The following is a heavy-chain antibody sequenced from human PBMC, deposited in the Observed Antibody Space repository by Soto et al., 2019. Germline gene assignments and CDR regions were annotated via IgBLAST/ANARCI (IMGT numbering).Heavy chain of an antibody. J-gene: IGHJ1*01. CDR3: ARGLDGDRPWSY. CDR2: INDGNGNT. D-gene: IGHD4-17*01. Sequence: QVQLVQSGAEEKKPGASVKVSCKASGYTFTSYAMHWVRQAPGQRLEWMGWINDGNGNTKYSQKFQGSVTITRDTSASTAYMELSSLRSEDTAVYSCARGLDGDRPWSYWGQGTLVTVSS. V-gene: IGHV1-3*05. CDR1: GYTFTSYA.